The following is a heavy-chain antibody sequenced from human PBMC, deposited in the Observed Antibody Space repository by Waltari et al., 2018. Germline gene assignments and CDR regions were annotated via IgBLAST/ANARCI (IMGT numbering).Heavy chain of an antibody. D-gene: IGHD2-15*01. CDR1: GGTFSSYA. J-gene: IGHJ4*02. Sequence: VQLVQSGAEVKKPGSSVKVSCKASGGTFSSYAISWVRQMPGKGLEWMGIIYPGDSDTRYSPSFQGQVTISADKSISTAYLQWSSLKASDTAMYYCARQQVGSSVVTPPLFDYWGQGTLVTVSS. V-gene: IGHV5-51*01. CDR3: ARQQVGSSVVTPPLFDY. CDR2: IYPGDSDT.